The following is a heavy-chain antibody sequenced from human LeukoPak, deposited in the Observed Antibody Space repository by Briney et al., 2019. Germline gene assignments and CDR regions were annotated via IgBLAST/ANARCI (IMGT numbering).Heavy chain of an antibody. J-gene: IGHJ6*02. CDR2: ISGSGGST. CDR3: ARVRMGYSSSWSPPPYYYYYGMDV. Sequence: PGGSLRLSCAASGFTVSSDCMSWVRQAPGKGLEWVSAISGSGGSTYYADSVKGRFTISRDNSKNTLYLQMNSLRAEDTAVYYCARVRMGYSSSWSPPPYYYYYGMDVWGQGTTVTVSS. CDR1: GFTVSSDC. D-gene: IGHD6-13*01. V-gene: IGHV3-23*01.